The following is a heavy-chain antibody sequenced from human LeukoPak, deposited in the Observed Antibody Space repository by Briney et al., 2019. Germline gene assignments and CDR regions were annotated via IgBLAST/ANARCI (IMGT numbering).Heavy chain of an antibody. Sequence: GGSLRLSCVASGISFSSYWMAWVRQAPGKGLEWVANIKYDGTHKFYADSVKGRFTISRDNAKNSIFLEMNSLTADDTAVYFCAASHDSSGNDWGQGTLVTVSS. CDR1: GISFSSYW. CDR3: AASHDSSGND. V-gene: IGHV3-7*01. D-gene: IGHD3-22*01. J-gene: IGHJ4*02. CDR2: IKYDGTHK.